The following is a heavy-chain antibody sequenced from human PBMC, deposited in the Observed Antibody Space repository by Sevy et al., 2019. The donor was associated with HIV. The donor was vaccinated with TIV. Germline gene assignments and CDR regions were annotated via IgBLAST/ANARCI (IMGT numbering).Heavy chain of an antibody. CDR3: ARFLSTSYYYYYAMDV. J-gene: IGHJ6*02. D-gene: IGHD2-2*01. CDR2: MSPNSGNT. CDR1: GYTFTSYD. V-gene: IGHV1-8*01. Sequence: ASVKVSCRASGYTFTSYDINWVRQATGQGLEWMGWMSPNSGNTGYAQKFQGRVTMTRNTSISTAYMELSRLRSEDTAVYYCARFLSTSYYYYYAMDVWGQGTTVTVSS.